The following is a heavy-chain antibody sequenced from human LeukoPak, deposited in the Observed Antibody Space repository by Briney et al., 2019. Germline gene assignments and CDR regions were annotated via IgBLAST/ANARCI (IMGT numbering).Heavy chain of an antibody. CDR3: ARSGYYYDSSGYYPDAFDI. Sequence: GGSLRLSCAASGFTVSSNYMSWVRQAPGKGLEWVSVLYSGGSTYYADSVKGRFTISRDNSKNTLYLQMNSLRAEDTAVYYCARSGYYYDSSGYYPDAFDIWGQGTMVTVSS. J-gene: IGHJ3*02. V-gene: IGHV3-53*01. D-gene: IGHD3-22*01. CDR2: LYSGGST. CDR1: GFTVSSNY.